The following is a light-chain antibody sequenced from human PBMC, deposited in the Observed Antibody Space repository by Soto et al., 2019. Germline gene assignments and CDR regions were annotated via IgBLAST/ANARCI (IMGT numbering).Light chain of an antibody. J-gene: IGLJ1*01. V-gene: IGLV2-23*02. CDR2: EVS. Sequence: QSVLTQPASVSGSPGQSITISCTGTSSDGGSYNLVSWYQQHPGKAPKRMIYEVSKRPSGVSNRFSGSKSGNTASLTISGLQAEDEDDYYCCSHAGSSTYVFGTGTKVTVL. CDR3: CSHAGSSTYV. CDR1: SSDGGSYNL.